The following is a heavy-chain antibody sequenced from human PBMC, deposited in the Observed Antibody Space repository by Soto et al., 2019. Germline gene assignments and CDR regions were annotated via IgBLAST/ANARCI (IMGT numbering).Heavy chain of an antibody. Sequence: EVQLLESGGGLVQPGGSLRLSCAAAGFTFSSYAMSWVRQAPGKGLEWVSAISGSGGSTYYADSVKGRFTISRDNSQNTLYLQMKRLRAEDTAVYYCAKEELERQGSGFDYWGQGTLVTVSS. V-gene: IGHV3-23*01. J-gene: IGHJ4*02. D-gene: IGHD1-1*01. CDR3: AKEELERQGSGFDY. CDR2: ISGSGGST. CDR1: GFTFSSYA.